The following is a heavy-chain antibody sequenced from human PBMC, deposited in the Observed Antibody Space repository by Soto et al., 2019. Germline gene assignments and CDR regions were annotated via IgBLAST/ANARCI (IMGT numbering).Heavy chain of an antibody. Sequence: SETLSLTCAVYGGSFSGYYWSWIRQPPGKGLEWIGEINHSGSTNYNPSLKSRVTISVDTSKNQFSLKLSSVTAADTAVYYCAIGGSNGRVYSSGYYYDYWSQGTLVTVSS. CDR1: GGSFSGYY. CDR3: AIGGSNGRVYSSGYYYDY. CDR2: INHSGST. D-gene: IGHD3-22*01. V-gene: IGHV4-34*01. J-gene: IGHJ4*02.